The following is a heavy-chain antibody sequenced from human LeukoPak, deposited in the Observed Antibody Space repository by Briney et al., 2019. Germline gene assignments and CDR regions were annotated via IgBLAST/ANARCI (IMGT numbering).Heavy chain of an antibody. CDR1: VGSISSYY. Sequence: SETLSPTCTVSVGSISSYYWSWIRQPPGKGLEWIGYIYYSGSTNYNPSLKSRVTISVDTSKNQFSLKLSSVTAADTAVYYCARGYSLSDYYDSSGSDYWGQGTLVTVSS. CDR3: ARGYSLSDYYDSSGSDY. V-gene: IGHV4-59*01. D-gene: IGHD3-22*01. J-gene: IGHJ4*02. CDR2: IYYSGST.